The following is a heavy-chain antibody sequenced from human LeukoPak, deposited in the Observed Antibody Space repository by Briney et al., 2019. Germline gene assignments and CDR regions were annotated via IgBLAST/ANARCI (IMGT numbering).Heavy chain of an antibody. Sequence: GASVKVSCKASVYTFTGYYMHWVRQAPGQGLEWMGWINPNSGGTNYAQKFQGRVTMTRDTSISTAYMELSRLRSDDTAVYYCARVVVVVAATGWFDPWGQGTLVTVSS. CDR1: VYTFTGYY. CDR3: ARVVVVVAATGWFDP. J-gene: IGHJ5*02. V-gene: IGHV1-2*02. D-gene: IGHD2-15*01. CDR2: INPNSGGT.